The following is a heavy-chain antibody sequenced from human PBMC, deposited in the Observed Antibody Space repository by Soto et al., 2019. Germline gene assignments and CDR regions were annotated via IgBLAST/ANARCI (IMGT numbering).Heavy chain of an antibody. D-gene: IGHD3-16*01. CDR1: GFMFSAYT. V-gene: IGHV3-21*06. CDR2: ISDDSSYI. J-gene: IGHJ1*01. CDR3: ATPYYFNH. Sequence: GGSLRLSCAASGFMFSAYTMNWVRQAPGKGLEWLSSISDDSSYIDYADSLRGRFTVSRDNARNSLYLQIDSLGVEDTAVYYCATPYYFNHWGPGTLVTV.